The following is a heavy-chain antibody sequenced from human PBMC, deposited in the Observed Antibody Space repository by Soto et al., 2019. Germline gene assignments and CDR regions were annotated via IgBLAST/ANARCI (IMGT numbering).Heavy chain of an antibody. Sequence: SETLSHSCTVSGGSIGGGDNYWSWIRQTPGKGLEWIGYIYYRGSTYYNQSLKSRVTIPVDTSMNQFSLTLTSVTAADTAVYYCARLGGHCSSSTCFGFYVMDVWGQGTTVTVSS. CDR1: GGSIGGGDNY. V-gene: IGHV4-30-4*01. CDR3: ARLGGHCSSSTCFGFYVMDV. J-gene: IGHJ6*02. CDR2: IYYRGST. D-gene: IGHD2-2*01.